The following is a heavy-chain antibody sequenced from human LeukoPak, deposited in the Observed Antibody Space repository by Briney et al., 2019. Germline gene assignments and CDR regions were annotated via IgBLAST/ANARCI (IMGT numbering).Heavy chain of an antibody. CDR2: VSGSSFST. V-gene: IGHV3-23*01. D-gene: IGHD3-22*01. Sequence: GGSLRLSCAASGFTFTSYVMSWVRQAPGKGLEWVSAVSGSSFSTYYADSVKGRFTISRDNSKNTLYLQMNSLRAEDTAVYYCAREIGEIYDSSGYRDYWGQGTLVTVSS. CDR3: AREIGEIYDSSGYRDY. J-gene: IGHJ4*02. CDR1: GFTFTSYV.